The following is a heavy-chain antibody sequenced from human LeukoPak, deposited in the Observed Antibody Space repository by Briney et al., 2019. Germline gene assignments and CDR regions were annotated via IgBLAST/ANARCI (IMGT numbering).Heavy chain of an antibody. Sequence: GGSLRLSCAASGFTFSSYWMSWVRQAPGKGLEWVSAISGSGGSTYYADSVKGRFTISRDNSKNTLYLQMNSLRAEDTAVYYCAREATMVRGVIPWGRYGMDVWGQGTTVTVSS. D-gene: IGHD3-10*01. CDR2: ISGSGGST. CDR3: AREATMVRGVIPWGRYGMDV. V-gene: IGHV3-23*01. CDR1: GFTFSSYW. J-gene: IGHJ6*02.